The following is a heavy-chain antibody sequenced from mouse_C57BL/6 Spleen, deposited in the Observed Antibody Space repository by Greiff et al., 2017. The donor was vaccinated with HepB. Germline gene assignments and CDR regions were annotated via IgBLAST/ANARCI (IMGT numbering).Heavy chain of an antibody. CDR2: IYPGDGDT. CDR1: GYAFSSYW. CDR3: ARSTPYYSNADY. D-gene: IGHD2-5*01. V-gene: IGHV1-80*01. Sequence: QVQLQQSGAELVKPGASVKISCKASGYAFSSYWMNWVKQRPGKGLEWIGQIYPGDGDTNYNGKFKGKATLTADKSSSTAYMQLSSLTSEDSAVYFCARSTPYYSNADYWGQGTTLTVSS. J-gene: IGHJ2*01.